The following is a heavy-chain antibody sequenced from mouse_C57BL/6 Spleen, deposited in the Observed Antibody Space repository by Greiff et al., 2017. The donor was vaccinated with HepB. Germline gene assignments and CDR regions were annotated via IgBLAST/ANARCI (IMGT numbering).Heavy chain of an antibody. V-gene: IGHV5-9-1*02. CDR3: TRDGYGSSSFDY. D-gene: IGHD1-1*01. CDR1: GFTFSSYA. J-gene: IGHJ2*01. Sequence: EVKLMESGEGLVKPGGSLKLSCAASGFTFSSYAMSWVRQTPEKRLEWVAYISSGGDYIYYADTVKGRFTISRDNARNTLYLQMSSLKSEDTAMYYWTRDGYGSSSFDYWGQGTTLTVSS. CDR2: ISSGGDYI.